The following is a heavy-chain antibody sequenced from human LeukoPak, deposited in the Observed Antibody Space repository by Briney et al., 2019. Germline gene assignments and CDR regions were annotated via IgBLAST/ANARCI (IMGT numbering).Heavy chain of an antibody. D-gene: IGHD3-22*01. V-gene: IGHV4-31*03. J-gene: IGHJ6*03. CDR3: ATIPDNHYYYMDV. Sequence: SQTLSLTCTVSGGSISSGGYYWSWIRQHPGKGLEWIGYIYYSGSTYYNPSLKSRVTISVDTSKNHFSLKLSSVTAADTAVYYCATIPDNHYYYMDVWGKGTTVTVSS. CDR1: GGSISSGGYY. CDR2: IYYSGST.